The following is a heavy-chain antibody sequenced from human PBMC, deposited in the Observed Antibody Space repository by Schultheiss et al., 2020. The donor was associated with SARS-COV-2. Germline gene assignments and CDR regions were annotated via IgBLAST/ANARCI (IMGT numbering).Heavy chain of an antibody. V-gene: IGHV4-61*08. CDR2: IYYSGST. D-gene: IGHD3-3*01. Sequence: SETLSLTCTVSGGSISSGGYYWSWIRQPPGKGLEWIGYIYYSGSTNYNPSLKSRVTISVDTSKNQFSLKLSSVTAADTAVYYCARGGDFWSGYYGGGYYYYGMDVWGQGTTVTVSS. CDR3: ARGGDFWSGYYGGGYYYYGMDV. CDR1: GGSISSGGYY. J-gene: IGHJ6*02.